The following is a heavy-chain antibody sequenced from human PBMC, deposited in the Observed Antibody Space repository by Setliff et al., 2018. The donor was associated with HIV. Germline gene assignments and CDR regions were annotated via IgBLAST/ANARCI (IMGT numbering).Heavy chain of an antibody. CDR1: GFTSSKSW. V-gene: IGHV3-7*01. CDR2: IGTDGNKK. J-gene: IGHJ4*02. Sequence: GASLSLSCAASGFTSSKSWMTWVRQAPGKGLEWVANIGTDGNKKNHVDSVEGRFAISRDNANNSLYLQRNSLRVEDTAVYYCASPGSNWGELLVYWGRGTLVTVSS. D-gene: IGHD3-16*01. CDR3: ASPGSNWGELLVY.